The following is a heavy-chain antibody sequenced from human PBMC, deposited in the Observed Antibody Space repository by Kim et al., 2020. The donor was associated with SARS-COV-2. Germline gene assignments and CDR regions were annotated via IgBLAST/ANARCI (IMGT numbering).Heavy chain of an antibody. CDR1: GIIVSGNY. D-gene: IGHD3-10*01. CDR3: ARTGTLGFGAGTYSPPHL. Sequence: GGSLRLSCAASGIIVSGNYMSWVRQSARKGLEWVAVIYIGGNTFYADSVKGRFTISRDNSKNTLYLHMSSLRAEDTAVYYCARTGTLGFGAGTYSPPHLWGQGTLVTVSS. J-gene: IGHJ4*02. CDR2: IYIGGNT. V-gene: IGHV3-66*01.